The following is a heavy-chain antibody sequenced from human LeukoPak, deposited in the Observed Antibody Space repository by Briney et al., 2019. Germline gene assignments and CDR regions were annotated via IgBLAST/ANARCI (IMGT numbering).Heavy chain of an antibody. CDR2: IYHSGST. D-gene: IGHD5-24*01. V-gene: IGHV4-4*02. J-gene: IGHJ4*02. CDR1: GGSISSSNW. CDR3: AREPRDGYNPSSYYFDY. Sequence: KPSGTLSLTCAVSGGSISSSNWWSWVRQPPGKGLEWIGEIYHSGSTNYNPSLKSRVTIAVDKSRNQFSLKLSTVTAADTAVYYCAREPRDGYNPSSYYFDYWGQGTLVTVSS.